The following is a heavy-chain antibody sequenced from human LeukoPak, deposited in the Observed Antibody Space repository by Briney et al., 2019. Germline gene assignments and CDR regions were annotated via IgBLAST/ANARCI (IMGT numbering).Heavy chain of an antibody. CDR1: GGSISSYY. CDR2: IYYSGST. D-gene: IGHD6-13*01. Sequence: SETLSLTCTVSGGSISSYYWSWIRQPPGKGLEWIGYIYYSGSTNYNPSLKSRVTISVDTSKNQFSLKLSSVTAADTAVYYCASSINSSSWYSSHWYFDLWGRGTLVTVSS. J-gene: IGHJ2*01. V-gene: IGHV4-59*01. CDR3: ASSINSSSWYSSHWYFDL.